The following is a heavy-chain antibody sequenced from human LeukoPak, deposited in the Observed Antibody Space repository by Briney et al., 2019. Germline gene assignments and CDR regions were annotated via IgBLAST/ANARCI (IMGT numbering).Heavy chain of an antibody. J-gene: IGHJ4*02. Sequence: SETLSLTCSVSDDSIRRGFYWGWIRQPPGKGLEWIGNIYYSGFPYYNPSLKSRVTISLDMSKTEFSLKLTSVTAADMAVYYCARHGDYYGSGPDYWGQGTLVTVSS. CDR3: ARHGDYYGSGPDY. CDR1: DDSIRRGFY. CDR2: IYYSGFP. D-gene: IGHD3-10*01. V-gene: IGHV4-39*01.